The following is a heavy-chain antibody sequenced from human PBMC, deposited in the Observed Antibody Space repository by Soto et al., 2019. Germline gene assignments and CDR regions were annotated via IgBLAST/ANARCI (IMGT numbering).Heavy chain of an antibody. CDR2: INHSGST. D-gene: IGHD3-10*01. Sequence: SETLSLTCAVYGGSFSGHYWTWIRQPPGKGLEWIGEINHSGSTKYNPSLKSRVTISVDTSKNHFSLKLSSVTAADTAVYYCAGSGTYCSGTYQNAFDIWGQGTMVTVSS. CDR3: AGSGTYCSGTYQNAFDI. V-gene: IGHV4-34*01. CDR1: GGSFSGHY. J-gene: IGHJ3*02.